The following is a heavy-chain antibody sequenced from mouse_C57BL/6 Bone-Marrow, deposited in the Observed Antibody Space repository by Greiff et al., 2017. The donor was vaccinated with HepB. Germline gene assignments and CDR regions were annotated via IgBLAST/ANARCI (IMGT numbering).Heavy chain of an antibody. CDR1: GFSLTSYG. D-gene: IGHD1-1*01. Sequence: VKLQESGPGLVQPSQSLSITCTVSGFSLTSYGVHWVRQSPGKGLEWLGVIWRGGSTDYNAAFMSRLSITKDNSKSQVFFKMNSLQADDTAIYYCAKNYGSRDWYFDVWGTGTTVTVSS. CDR2: IWRGGST. V-gene: IGHV2-5*01. J-gene: IGHJ1*03. CDR3: AKNYGSRDWYFDV.